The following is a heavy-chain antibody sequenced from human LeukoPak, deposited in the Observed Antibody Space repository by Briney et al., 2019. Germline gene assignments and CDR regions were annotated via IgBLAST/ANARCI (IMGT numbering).Heavy chain of an antibody. Sequence: GGSLRLSCAASGFTFNSHWMSWVRQAPGKGLEWVANIKEDGTEKFYVDSVKGRFTISRDNAKNSLYLQMNSLRAEDTAVYYCAELGITMIGGVWGKGTTVTISS. J-gene: IGHJ6*04. CDR1: GFTFNSHW. V-gene: IGHV3-7*01. D-gene: IGHD3-10*02. CDR2: IKEDGTEK. CDR3: AELGITMIGGV.